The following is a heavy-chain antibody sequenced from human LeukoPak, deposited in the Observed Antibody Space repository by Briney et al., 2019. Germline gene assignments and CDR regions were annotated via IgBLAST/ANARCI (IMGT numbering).Heavy chain of an antibody. V-gene: IGHV1-2*02. D-gene: IGHD3-9*01. J-gene: IGHJ4*02. CDR2: INPNSGGT. Sequence: GASVKVSCKASGYTFTGYYMHGVRQAPGQGLEWMRWINPNSGGTNYAQKFRGRLTMTRDMSTSTVYMELSSLRSEDTAVYYCARGSRPVYNLLTGKSYFDYWGQGTLLTVSS. CDR1: GYTFTGYY. CDR3: ARGSRPVYNLLTGKSYFDY.